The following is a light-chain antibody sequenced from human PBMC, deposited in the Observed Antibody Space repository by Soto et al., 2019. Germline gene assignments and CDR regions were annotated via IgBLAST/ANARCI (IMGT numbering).Light chain of an antibody. Sequence: IQLTQSPSSLSASVGDRVTITCRASQGITSYLAWYQQRPGKAPRLLIYSASTLQSGVPSRFSGSGSGTDFTLSVSSLQPEDFATYYCQQANSFPPTFGPGTKVDLK. V-gene: IGKV1-9*01. CDR1: QGITSY. CDR2: SAS. CDR3: QQANSFPPT. J-gene: IGKJ3*01.